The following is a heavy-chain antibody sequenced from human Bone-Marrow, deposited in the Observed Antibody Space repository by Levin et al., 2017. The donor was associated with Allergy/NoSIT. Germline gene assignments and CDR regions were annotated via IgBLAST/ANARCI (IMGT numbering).Heavy chain of an antibody. D-gene: IGHD4-17*01. J-gene: IGHJ5*02. CDR3: AKFNYGDPFDP. Sequence: GESLKISCKGSGYYFSSFWIAWVRQLPGKGLEWMGIIYPSDSDARYSPSFQGQVTISVDKAIDPAYLQWSSLKASDTAIYYCAKFNYGDPFDPWGQGTQVTVTS. CDR2: IYPSDSDA. V-gene: IGHV5-51*01. CDR1: GYYFSSFW.